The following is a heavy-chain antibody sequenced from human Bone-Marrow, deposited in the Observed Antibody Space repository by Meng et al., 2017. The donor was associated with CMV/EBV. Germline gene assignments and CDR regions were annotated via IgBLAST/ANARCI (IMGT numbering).Heavy chain of an antibody. CDR1: GFTSSNYA. V-gene: IGHV3-23*01. Sequence: GESLKISCATSGFTSSNYAMHWVRQAPGKGLKWVSGISGSGETTYYADSVKGRVIISRDNSKNTLYLQMNSLRADDTAVYYCAKDRTLFGLVIDYWGQGTLVTVSS. CDR3: AKDRTLFGLVIDY. D-gene: IGHD3/OR15-3a*01. CDR2: ISGSGETT. J-gene: IGHJ4*02.